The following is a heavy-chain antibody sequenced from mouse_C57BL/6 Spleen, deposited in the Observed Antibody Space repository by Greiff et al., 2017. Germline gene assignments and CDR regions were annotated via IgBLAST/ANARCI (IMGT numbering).Heavy chain of an antibody. V-gene: IGHV5-17*01. CDR1: GFTFSDYG. D-gene: IGHD6-1*01. CDR3: ARSAKVYFDY. CDR2: ISSGSSTI. J-gene: IGHJ2*01. Sequence: EVKLMESGGGLVKPGGSLKLSCAASGFTFSDYGMHWVRQAPGKGLEWVAYISSGSSTIYYADTVKGRFTISRDNAKNTLFLQMTSLRSEDTAMYYCARSAKVYFDYWGQGTTLTVSS.